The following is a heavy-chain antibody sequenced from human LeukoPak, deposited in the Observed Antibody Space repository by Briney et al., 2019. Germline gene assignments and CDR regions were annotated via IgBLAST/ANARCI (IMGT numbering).Heavy chain of an antibody. CDR1: GGYLGSHY. CDR2: IYDSGST. CDR3: ARSYGSGSYLLLGAFDI. Sequence: SETLSLTCTASGGYLGSHYWTWIRQPPGKGLEWIGYIYDSGSTYYHPSLKSRVTISVDTSKNQFSLRLSSVTAADTAVYYCARSYGSGSYLLLGAFDIWGQGTMVTVSS. J-gene: IGHJ3*02. V-gene: IGHV4-59*11. D-gene: IGHD3-10*01.